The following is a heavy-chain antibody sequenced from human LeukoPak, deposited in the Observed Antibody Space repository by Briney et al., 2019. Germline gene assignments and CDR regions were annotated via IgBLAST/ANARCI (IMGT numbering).Heavy chain of an antibody. D-gene: IGHD2-2*01. CDR1: GGTFSSYA. CDR3: ASPNYCSSTSCLLWYFDL. CDR2: IIPILGIA. V-gene: IGHV1-69*04. J-gene: IGHJ2*01. Sequence: ASVKVSCKASGGTFSSYAISWVRQAPGQGLEWMGRIIPILGIANYAQKFQGRVTITADKSTSTAYMELSSLRSEDTAVYYCASPNYCSSTSCLLWYFDLWGRGTLVTVSS.